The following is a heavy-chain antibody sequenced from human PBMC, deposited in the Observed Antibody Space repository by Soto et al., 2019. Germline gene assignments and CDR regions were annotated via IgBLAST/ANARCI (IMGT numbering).Heavy chain of an antibody. CDR2: IIPILGIA. Sequence: QVQLVQSGAEVKKPGSSVKVSCKASGGTFSSYTISWVRQPPGQGLEWKGRIIPILGIANYAQKFQGRVTITADKSTSTAYMEPSSLRSEVTVVYYCGRDDYSEKTSSFDYWGQGTLVTVSS. V-gene: IGHV1-69*08. D-gene: IGHD4-4*01. J-gene: IGHJ4*02. CDR1: GGTFSSYT. CDR3: GRDDYSEKTSSFDY.